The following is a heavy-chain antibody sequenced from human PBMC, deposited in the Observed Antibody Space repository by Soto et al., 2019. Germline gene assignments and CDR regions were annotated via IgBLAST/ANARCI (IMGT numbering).Heavy chain of an antibody. J-gene: IGHJ4*02. V-gene: IGHV1-18*04. D-gene: IGHD3-3*01. CDR2: ISAYNGNT. CDR3: ARGVKDYDFWSGYYTYIDY. Sequence: ASVKVSCKASGYTFTSYGISWVRQAPGQGLEWMGWISAYNGNTNYAQKLQGRVTMTTDTPTSTAYMELRSLRSDDTAVYYCARGVKDYDFWSGYYTYIDYWGQGTLVTVSS. CDR1: GYTFTSYG.